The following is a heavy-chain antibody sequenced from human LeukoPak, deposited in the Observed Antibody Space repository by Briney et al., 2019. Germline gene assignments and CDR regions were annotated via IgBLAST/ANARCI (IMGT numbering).Heavy chain of an antibody. D-gene: IGHD6-6*01. CDR1: GFTFSSYE. Sequence: GGSLRLSCAASGFTFSSYEMNWVRQAPGKGLEWVSYISSSGTTIYYADSVKGRFTISRDNAKNSLYLQMNSLRAEDTAVYYCARKSIAARLGWFDPWGQGTLVTVSS. V-gene: IGHV3-48*03. CDR2: ISSSGTTI. J-gene: IGHJ5*02. CDR3: ARKSIAARLGWFDP.